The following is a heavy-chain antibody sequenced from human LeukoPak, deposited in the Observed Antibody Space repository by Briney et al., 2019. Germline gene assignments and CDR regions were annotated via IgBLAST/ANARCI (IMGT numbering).Heavy chain of an antibody. J-gene: IGHJ4*02. D-gene: IGHD2-2*01. CDR2: INPKSGGR. Sequence: GASVKVSCKASGYTFTDYYMHWVRQAPGQGLEWMGWINPKSGGRSYAQRFQGRVTMTRDTSISTAYMELSRLRSGDTAVYYCATGERLVPAAMWFDYWGQGTLVTVSS. CDR1: GYTFTDYY. V-gene: IGHV1-2*02. CDR3: ATGERLVPAAMWFDY.